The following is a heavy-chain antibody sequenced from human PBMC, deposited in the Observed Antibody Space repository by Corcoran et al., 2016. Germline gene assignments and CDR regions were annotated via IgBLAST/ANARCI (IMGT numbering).Heavy chain of an antibody. CDR1: GFTFSSYG. D-gene: IGHD1-26*01. V-gene: IGHV3-30*18. CDR3: AKGSGSYEPVDY. CDR2: ISYEGSNK. J-gene: IGHJ4*02. Sequence: QVQLVESGGGVGQPGRSLRLSCAASGFTFSSYGMHLVRQAPGKGLEWVAVISYEGSNKYYADSVKGRFNISRDNSKNTLYLQMNSLRAEDTAVYYCAKGSGSYEPVDYWGQGTLVTVSS.